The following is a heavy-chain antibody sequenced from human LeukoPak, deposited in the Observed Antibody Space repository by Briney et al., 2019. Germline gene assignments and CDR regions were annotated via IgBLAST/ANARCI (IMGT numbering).Heavy chain of an antibody. D-gene: IGHD3-16*01. J-gene: IGHJ4*02. V-gene: IGHV1-69*13. Sequence: SVTVSCKASGRTFSSFVISWVRQAPGQGLEYLGGIIPNFGAPSYVQKFQGRVTITADESTSTAYLELSSLRFEDSAIYYCASRKGGGYSDSLDYWGQGTLVTVSS. CDR3: ASRKGGGYSDSLDY. CDR2: IIPNFGAP. CDR1: GRTFSSFV.